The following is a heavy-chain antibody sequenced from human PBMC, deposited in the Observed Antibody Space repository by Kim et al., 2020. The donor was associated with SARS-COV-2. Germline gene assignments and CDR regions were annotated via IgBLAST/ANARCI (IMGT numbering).Heavy chain of an antibody. V-gene: IGHV3-48*03. Sequence: GGSLRLSCAASGFTFSSYEMNWVRQAPGKGLEWVSYISSSGSTIYYADSVKGRFTISRDNAKNSLYLQMNSLRAEDTAVYYCARGKRYCSGGSCYVERYYYYGMDVWGQGTTVTVSS. CDR1: GFTFSSYE. J-gene: IGHJ6*02. CDR3: ARGKRYCSGGSCYVERYYYYGMDV. D-gene: IGHD2-15*01. CDR2: ISSSGSTI.